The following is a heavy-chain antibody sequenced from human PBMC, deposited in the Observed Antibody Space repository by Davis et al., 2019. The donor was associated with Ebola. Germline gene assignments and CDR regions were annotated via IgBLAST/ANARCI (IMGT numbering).Heavy chain of an antibody. D-gene: IGHD4/OR15-4a*01. Sequence: GESLKISCKASGYNFISYWISWVRQMPGKGLEWMGEINPSDSETKYSPSFQGQVTISVDKSINTAYLQWSTLKASDTAIYYCARKRYSANYAGNDFQIWGQGTMVTVSP. CDR2: INPSDSET. CDR1: GYNFISYW. V-gene: IGHV5-10-1*04. CDR3: ARKRYSANYAGNDFQI. J-gene: IGHJ3*02.